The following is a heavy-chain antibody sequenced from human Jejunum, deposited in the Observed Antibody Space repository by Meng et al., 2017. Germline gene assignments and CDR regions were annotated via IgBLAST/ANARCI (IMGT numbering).Heavy chain of an antibody. Sequence: GGSLRLSCSVSGFTLGAYALSWVRQAPGKGRECVGFIRSNAYGGATVYSASVKGRFTISRDDSKSIAYRQMNSLKTEDTALYYCTRATGKYWGQGTLVTVSS. J-gene: IGHJ4*02. CDR2: IRSNAYGGAT. CDR3: TRATGKY. D-gene: IGHD2/OR15-2a*01. CDR1: GFTLGAYA. V-gene: IGHV3-49*04.